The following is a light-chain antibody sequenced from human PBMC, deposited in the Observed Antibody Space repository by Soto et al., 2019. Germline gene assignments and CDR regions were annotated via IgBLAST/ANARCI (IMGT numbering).Light chain of an antibody. CDR1: QSISSW. CDR2: DAS. V-gene: IGKV1-5*01. Sequence: DIQMTQSPSTLSASVGDRVTITCRASQSISSWLAWYQQNPGKAPKLLIYDASSLESGVPSRFSGSGSGTEFTLTISSLQPDDFSTYYCQQYNSYSPTFGQGIKLEIK. J-gene: IGKJ2*01. CDR3: QQYNSYSPT.